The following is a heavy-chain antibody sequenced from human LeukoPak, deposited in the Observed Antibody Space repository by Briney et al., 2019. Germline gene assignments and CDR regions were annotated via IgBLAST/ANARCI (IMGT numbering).Heavy chain of an antibody. CDR3: ARSLMSSSWNKIDY. D-gene: IGHD6-13*01. V-gene: IGHV3-30-3*01. CDR2: ISYGGSNK. J-gene: IGHJ4*02. Sequence: GGALRHSCAASGFTLSSYAMHWVRQAPGKGLEWVGVISYGGSNKYYADSVKGGFTISRDNSKNTLYLQMNSLRAEDTAVYYCARSLMSSSWNKIDYWGQGTLVTVSS. CDR1: GFTLSSYA.